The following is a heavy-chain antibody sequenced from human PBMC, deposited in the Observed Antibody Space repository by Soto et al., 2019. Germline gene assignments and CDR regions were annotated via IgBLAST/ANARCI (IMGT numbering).Heavy chain of an antibody. CDR2: INPSGGST. V-gene: IGHV1-46*03. CDR3: AREITMVRGVISYYYGMDV. J-gene: IGHJ6*02. D-gene: IGHD3-10*01. CDR1: GYTFTSYG. Sequence: ASVKVSCKASGYTFTSYGISWVRQAPGQGLEWMGIINPSGGSTSYAQKFQGRVTMTRDTSTSTVYMELSSLRSEDTAVYYCAREITMVRGVISYYYGMDVWGQGTTVTVSS.